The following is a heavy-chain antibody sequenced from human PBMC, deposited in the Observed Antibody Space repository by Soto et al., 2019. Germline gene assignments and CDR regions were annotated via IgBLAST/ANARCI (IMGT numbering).Heavy chain of an antibody. D-gene: IGHD3-3*01. V-gene: IGHV1-69*05. J-gene: IGHJ5*02. CDR1: GGTFNSFD. CDR2: IVPLFGRA. Sequence: QVHLVQSGAEVKKPGSSVRVSCKASGGTFNSFDITWVRQAPGEGLEWLGGIVPLFGRADYAQKFQGRVTITTDKSTGTAYLEMRNLREDDTAVYICARSFGGTPIGVIIRGMVFDPWGPGTLITVSS. CDR3: ARSFGGTPIGVIIRGMVFDP.